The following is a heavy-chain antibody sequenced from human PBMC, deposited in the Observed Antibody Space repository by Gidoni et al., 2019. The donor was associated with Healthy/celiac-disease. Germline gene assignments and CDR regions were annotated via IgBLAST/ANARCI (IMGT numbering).Heavy chain of an antibody. CDR2: ISGSGCST. Sequence: EVQLLESGGGLVQPGGSLRLSCAASGFTFSNYAMSWVRQAPGKGLGGVSAISGSGCSTYYADSVKGRFTSTRDNSKNTLYLQMNSLSAEDTAVYYCAKDVPGATDYWGQGTLVTVSS. J-gene: IGHJ4*02. CDR1: GFTFSNYA. D-gene: IGHD6-6*01. CDR3: AKDVPGATDY. V-gene: IGHV3-23*01.